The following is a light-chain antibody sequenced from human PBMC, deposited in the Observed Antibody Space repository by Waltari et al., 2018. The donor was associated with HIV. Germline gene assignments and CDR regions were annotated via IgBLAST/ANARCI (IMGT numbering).Light chain of an antibody. J-gene: IGLJ1*01. V-gene: IGLV3-1*01. CDR1: KLENKY. CDR3: QTWDSNTYV. Sequence: SYELTQPPSVSVSPGQTASITCSGHKLENKYACWYQQKPGQSPVLVIYLDNNRPSGIPEGFSGSNSGNTATLTSRGTQAMDEADYYCQTWDSNTYVFGPGTKVTVL. CDR2: LDN.